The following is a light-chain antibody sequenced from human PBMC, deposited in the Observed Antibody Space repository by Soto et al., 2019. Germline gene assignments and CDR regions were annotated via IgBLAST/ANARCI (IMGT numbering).Light chain of an antibody. CDR1: SSNIGGNS. V-gene: IGLV1-51*01. Sequence: QSVLTQPPSVSAAPGQKVTISCSGSSSNIGGNSVSWYQQLPGTAPKLLIYDDDKRPSGIPDRCSGSKSGTSATLGITGFQTGDEADYYCGSWDSSLSAYVFATGTKVTVL. CDR3: GSWDSSLSAYV. J-gene: IGLJ1*01. CDR2: DDD.